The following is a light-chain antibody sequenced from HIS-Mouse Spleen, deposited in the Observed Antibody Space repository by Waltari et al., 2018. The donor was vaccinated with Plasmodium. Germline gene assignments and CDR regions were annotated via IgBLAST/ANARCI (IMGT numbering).Light chain of an antibody. J-gene: IGLJ3*02. CDR1: ALPKKY. Sequence: SYELTQPPSVSVSPGQTARITCSGDALPKKYAYWYQQKSGPAPVLVIYEDSKRPSGIPWGFSGSSSGTMATLTISGAQVEDEADYYCYSTDSSGNHRVFGGGTKLTVL. CDR2: EDS. CDR3: YSTDSSGNHRV. V-gene: IGLV3-10*01.